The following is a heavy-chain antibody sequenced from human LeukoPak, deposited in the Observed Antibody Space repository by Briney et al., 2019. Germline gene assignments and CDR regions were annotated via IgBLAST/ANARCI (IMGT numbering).Heavy chain of an antibody. J-gene: IGHJ4*02. V-gene: IGHV3-23*01. CDR2: ISGSGGRT. CDR3: AKDRGGGNLDFDY. Sequence: PGGSLRLSCAASGFTFSSYAMTWVRQAPGNGLEWVSVISGSGGRTYYADSVKGRFTISRDNSKNTLYLQMSSLRAEDTAVYYCAKDRGGGNLDFDYWGQGTLVTVSS. CDR1: GFTFSSYA. D-gene: IGHD2-15*01.